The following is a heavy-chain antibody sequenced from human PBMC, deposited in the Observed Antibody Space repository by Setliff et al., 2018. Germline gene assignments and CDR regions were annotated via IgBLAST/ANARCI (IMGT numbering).Heavy chain of an antibody. D-gene: IGHD3-10*01. CDR2: INTNTGNP. V-gene: IGHV7-4-1*02. CDR3: ARVSITMVRGVIISYYYYGMDV. Sequence: GASVKVSCKASGYTFTSYAISWVRQAPGQGLEWMGWINTNTGNPTYAQGFTGRFVFSLDTSVSTAYLQISSLKAEDTAVYYCARVSITMVRGVIISYYYYGMDVWGQGTTVTVSS. J-gene: IGHJ6*02. CDR1: GYTFTSYA.